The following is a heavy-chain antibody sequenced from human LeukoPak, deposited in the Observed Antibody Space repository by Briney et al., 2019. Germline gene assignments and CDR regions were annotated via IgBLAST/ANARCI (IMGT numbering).Heavy chain of an antibody. CDR2: INHSGST. J-gene: IGHJ4*02. CDR1: GGSFSGYY. V-gene: IGHV4-34*01. Sequence: SETLSLTCAVYGGSFSGYYWSWIRQPPGKGLEWIGEINHSGSTNYNPSLKSRVTISVDTSKNQFSLKLSSVTAADTAVYYCARDPNYDSSDRPVSYWGQGTLVTVSS. CDR3: ARDPNYDSSDRPVSY. D-gene: IGHD3-22*01.